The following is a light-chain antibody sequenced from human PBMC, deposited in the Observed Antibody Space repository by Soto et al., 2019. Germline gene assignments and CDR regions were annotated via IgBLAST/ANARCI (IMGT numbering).Light chain of an antibody. CDR2: DVN. Sequence: QSALTQPASVSGSPGQSIAISCTGTSSDIGAYAYVSWYQQHPGKIPKLIVFDVNYRPSGVSSRFSGSKSGNTASLTISVLQAEDEADYYCGSYTRSNSVIFGGGTKLTVL. CDR1: SSDIGAYAY. CDR3: GSYTRSNSVI. J-gene: IGLJ2*01. V-gene: IGLV2-14*03.